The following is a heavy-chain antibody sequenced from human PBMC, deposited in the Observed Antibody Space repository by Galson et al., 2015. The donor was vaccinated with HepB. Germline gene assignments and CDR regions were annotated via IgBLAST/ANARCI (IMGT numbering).Heavy chain of an antibody. CDR2: IDHSGST. CDR3: ARGRGYYYGSGSYYRPRADYYGMDV. V-gene: IGHV4-34*01. CDR1: GGSFSGYY. Sequence: SETLSLTCAVYGGSFSGYYWSWIRQPPGKGLEWIGEIDHSGSTNYNPSLKSRVTISVDTSKNQFSLKLSSVTAADTAVYYCARGRGYYYGSGSYYRPRADYYGMDVWGQGTTVTVSS. D-gene: IGHD3-10*01. J-gene: IGHJ6*02.